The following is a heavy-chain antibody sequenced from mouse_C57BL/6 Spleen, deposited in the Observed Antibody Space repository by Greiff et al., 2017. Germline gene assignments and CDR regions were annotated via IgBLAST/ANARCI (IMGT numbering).Heavy chain of an antibody. CDR2: IDPETGGT. D-gene: IGHD4-1*01. V-gene: IGHV1-15*01. CDR1: GYTFTDYE. CDR3: TRKKLTGYWYFDV. Sequence: QVQLQQSGAGLVRPGASVTLSCKASGYTFTDYEMHWVKQTPVHGLEWIGAIDPETGGTAYNQKFKGKAILTADKSSSTAYMELRSLTSEDSAVYYCTRKKLTGYWYFDVWGTGTTVTVSS. J-gene: IGHJ1*03.